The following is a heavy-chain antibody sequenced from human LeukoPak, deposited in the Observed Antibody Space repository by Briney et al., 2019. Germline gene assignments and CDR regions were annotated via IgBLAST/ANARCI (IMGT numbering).Heavy chain of an antibody. CDR2: IIPILGIA. V-gene: IGHV1-69*04. J-gene: IGHJ4*02. CDR3: ARGSSGYFDY. D-gene: IGHD3-10*01. Sequence: SVKVSCKASGGTFSSYAISWVRQAPGQGLEWMGRIIPILGIANFAQKFQGRVTITADKSTSTAYMELSSLRSEDTAVYYCARGSSGYFDYWGQGTLVTVSS. CDR1: GGTFSSYA.